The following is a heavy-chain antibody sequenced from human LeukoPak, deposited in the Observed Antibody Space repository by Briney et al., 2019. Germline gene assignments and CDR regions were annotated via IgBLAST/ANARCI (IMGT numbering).Heavy chain of an antibody. Sequence: GGSLRLSCEASGFTFTTYSMTWVRQTPGEGLEWVSYISSSSSTIYYADSVKGRFTISRDNAKNSLYLQMNSLRAEDTAVYYCASPYYDSSGPRSFDAFDIWGQGTMVTVSS. CDR1: GFTFTTYS. CDR3: ASPYYDSSGPRSFDAFDI. CDR2: ISSSSSTI. J-gene: IGHJ3*02. D-gene: IGHD3-22*01. V-gene: IGHV3-48*04.